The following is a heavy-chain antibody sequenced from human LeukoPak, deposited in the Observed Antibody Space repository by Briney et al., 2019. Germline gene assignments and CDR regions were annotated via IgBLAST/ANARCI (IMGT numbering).Heavy chain of an antibody. CDR3: AREGVNTSGLDY. CDR1: GFTFSNYD. Sequence: GGSLRLSCAASGFTFSNYDMNWVRQAPGKGLVWVSYISNSGSIVYYADSVKGRFTISRDNAKKTLFLQLNSLRAEDTAVYFCAREGVNTSGLDYWGQGTLVTVSS. V-gene: IGHV3-48*03. D-gene: IGHD3-16*01. J-gene: IGHJ4*02. CDR2: ISNSGSIV.